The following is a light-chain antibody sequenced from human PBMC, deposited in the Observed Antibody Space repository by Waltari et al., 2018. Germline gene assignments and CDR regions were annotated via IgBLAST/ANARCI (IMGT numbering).Light chain of an antibody. Sequence: DIQMTQSPSTLSASVGDRVTITCRASQSINTYLAWYQQKPGKAPNLLIYEASSLESGVSSRFSGSGSGTEFTLTISSLQPDDFATYYCQQGYNSPPTFGQGTKLESK. CDR3: QQGYNSPPT. CDR1: QSINTY. J-gene: IGKJ2*01. CDR2: EAS. V-gene: IGKV1-5*03.